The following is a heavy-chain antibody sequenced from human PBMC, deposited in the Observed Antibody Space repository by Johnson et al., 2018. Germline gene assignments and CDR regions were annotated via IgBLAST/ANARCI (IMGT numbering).Heavy chain of an antibody. CDR2: TYYRSKWSN. Sequence: QVQLQESGPGLVKPSQTLSLTCAISGDSVSSNSAAWNWIRQSPSRGLEWRGRTYYRSKWSNDYAVSVKSRITINPDTSKNQFSLQLNSVTPEDTAVYYCARVLGYYGSGSYYYYYGMDVWGQGTTVTVSS. V-gene: IGHV6-1*01. CDR3: ARVLGYYGSGSYYYYYGMDV. D-gene: IGHD3-10*01. J-gene: IGHJ6*02. CDR1: GDSVSSNSAA.